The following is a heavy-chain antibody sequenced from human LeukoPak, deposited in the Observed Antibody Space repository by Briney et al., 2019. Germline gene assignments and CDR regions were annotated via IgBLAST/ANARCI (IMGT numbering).Heavy chain of an antibody. D-gene: IGHD4-17*01. Sequence: GRSLRLSCAASGFTFSSYGMHWVRKAPGKGLEWVAVISYDGSNKYYADSVKGRFTISRDNSKNTLYLQMNSLRAEDTAVYYCACGDYPSWFDPWGQGTLVTVSS. CDR1: GFTFSSYG. CDR3: ACGDYPSWFDP. V-gene: IGHV3-30*03. CDR2: ISYDGSNK. J-gene: IGHJ5*02.